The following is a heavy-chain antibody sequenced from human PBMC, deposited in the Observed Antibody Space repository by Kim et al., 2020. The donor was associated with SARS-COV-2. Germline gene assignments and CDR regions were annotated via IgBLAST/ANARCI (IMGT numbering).Heavy chain of an antibody. CDR1: GFTFGDYA. J-gene: IGHJ4*02. Sequence: GGSLRLSCTASGFTFGDYAMSWVRQAPGKGLEWVGCIRSKAYGGTTEYAASVKGRFTISRDDSKSIAYLQMNSLKTEDTAVYYCTRHDFWSGYYFDYWGQGTLVTVSS. CDR3: TRHDFWSGYYFDY. V-gene: IGHV3-49*04. D-gene: IGHD3-3*01. CDR2: IRSKAYGGTT.